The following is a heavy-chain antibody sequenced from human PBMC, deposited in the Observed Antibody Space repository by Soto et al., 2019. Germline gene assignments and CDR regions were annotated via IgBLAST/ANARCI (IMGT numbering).Heavy chain of an antibody. CDR1: GFTFSDLW. CDR2: IKQDGSTK. J-gene: IGHJ4*02. V-gene: IGHV3-7*01. Sequence: DVQLVESGGGLVQPGGSLRLSCAASGFTFSDLWMSWVRQAPGKGLEWVANIKQDGSTKNYVDSVKGRFTISRDNAKSLLYLQMNSLRVEDTAVYYCTRNQVKADYWGQGTLVTVSS. D-gene: IGHD3-22*01. CDR3: TRNQVKADY.